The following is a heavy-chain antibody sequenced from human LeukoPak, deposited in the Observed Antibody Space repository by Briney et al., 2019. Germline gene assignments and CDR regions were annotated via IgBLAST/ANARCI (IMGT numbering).Heavy chain of an antibody. J-gene: IGHJ4*02. CDR2: IRSSSTTI. CDR3: ARDFYGGDSYDY. CDR1: GFTFSNYS. V-gene: IGHV3-48*01. Sequence: GGSLRLSCAASGFTFSNYSMNWVRQAPGKGLEWISFIRSSSTTIYYADSVKGRFTISRDNAKNSLYLQMNSLRAEDTAVYYCARDFYGGDSYDYWGQGTPVTVSS. D-gene: IGHD4-23*01.